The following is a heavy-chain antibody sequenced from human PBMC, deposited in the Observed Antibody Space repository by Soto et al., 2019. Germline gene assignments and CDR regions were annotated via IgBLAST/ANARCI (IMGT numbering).Heavy chain of an antibody. J-gene: IGHJ4*02. V-gene: IGHV1-69*13. Sequence: GASVKVSCKASGCTFSSYAISCVRQAPGQVLEWMGGIIPIFGTANYAQKFQGRVTITADESTSTAYMELSSLRDEDTALYYCVRYCGTTLCNGVATRTFDYWGQGTLVTVSS. CDR2: IIPIFGTA. D-gene: IGHD5-12*01. CDR1: GCTFSSYA. CDR3: VRYCGTTLCNGVATRTFDY.